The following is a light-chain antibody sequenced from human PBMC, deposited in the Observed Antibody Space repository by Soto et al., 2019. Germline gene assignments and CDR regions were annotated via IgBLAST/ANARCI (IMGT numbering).Light chain of an antibody. CDR3: QQYNNWPRT. Sequence: EIVMTQSPATLSVSPGERATLSCRASQSVSSNLAWYQQKPGQAPRLLVYGASTRATGIPARFCGSGSGTDVTHTISSLQSEDSAVYDCQQYNNWPRTFGQGTKVDSK. CDR2: GAS. CDR1: QSVSSN. J-gene: IGKJ1*01. V-gene: IGKV3-15*01.